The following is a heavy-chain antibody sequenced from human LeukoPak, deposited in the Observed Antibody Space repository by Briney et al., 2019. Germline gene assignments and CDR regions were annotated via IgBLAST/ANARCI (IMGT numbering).Heavy chain of an antibody. CDR3: ARVRTNTYGFDY. D-gene: IGHD5-18*01. J-gene: IGHJ4*02. CDR1: GFTFSYYW. CDR2: INSDGSST. V-gene: IGHV3-74*01. Sequence: GGSLRLSCAASGFTFSYYWMHWVRQAPGKGLVWVSHINSDGSSTSYADSVKGRFTISRDNAKSTLYLQMNSLRAEDTAVYYCARVRTNTYGFDYWGQGTLVTVSS.